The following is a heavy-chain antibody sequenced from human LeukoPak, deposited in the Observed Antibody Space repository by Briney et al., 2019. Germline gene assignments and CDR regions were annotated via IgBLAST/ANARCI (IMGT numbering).Heavy chain of an antibody. D-gene: IGHD6-13*01. CDR1: GYTYTTDG. CDR3: AKVVRSSWYNFDY. Sequence: GASVNVSCKASGYTYTTDGISWVRQAPGHGLEWMGWIDTYSGKTNYAQKFQGRVTMTSDTSTSTAYMELRSLRSDDTAVYYCAKVVRSSWYNFDYWGQGTLVTVSS. J-gene: IGHJ4*02. CDR2: IDTYSGKT. V-gene: IGHV1-18*01.